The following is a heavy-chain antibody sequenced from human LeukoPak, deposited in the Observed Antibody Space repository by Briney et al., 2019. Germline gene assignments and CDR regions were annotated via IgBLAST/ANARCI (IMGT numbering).Heavy chain of an antibody. V-gene: IGHV3-23*01. CDR1: GFTFSSYS. CDR2: IIGSGGSI. CDR3: AKDRLIFHYGDQRWGPFDY. Sequence: GRSLRLSCAASGFTFSSYSMNSVRQAPGKGLEWVSVIIGSGGSIYYADSVKGRFAISRDNSKNTLYLQMNSLRAEDTAVYYCAKDRLIFHYGDQRWGPFDYWGQGTLVTVSS. J-gene: IGHJ4*02. D-gene: IGHD4-17*01.